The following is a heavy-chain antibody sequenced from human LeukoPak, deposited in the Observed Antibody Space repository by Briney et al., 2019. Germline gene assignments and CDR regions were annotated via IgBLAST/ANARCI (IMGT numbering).Heavy chain of an antibody. D-gene: IGHD2-15*01. CDR1: GYPIRNGYY. CDR3: ARDDCSGGGCYAAWDLDV. CDR2: IFHTGST. Sequence: SETLSLTCSVSGYPIRNGYYWGWIRQPPGKGLEWIGRIFHTGSTNYNPSLTSRATISVDSSRNQFSLTLNSVTAADTAVYYCARDDCSGGGCYAAWDLDVWGRGSLVTVSS. V-gene: IGHV4-38-2*02. J-gene: IGHJ2*01.